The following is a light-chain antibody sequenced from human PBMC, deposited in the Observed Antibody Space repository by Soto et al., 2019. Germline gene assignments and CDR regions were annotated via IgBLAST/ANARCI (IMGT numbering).Light chain of an antibody. J-gene: IGLJ3*02. CDR3: ATWDDIVRGV. CDR2: KNN. Sequence: QSVLTQPPSASGTPGQRVTISCSGSSSNIGSYYVYWFQQVPGTAPKLLIYKNNQRPSGGPARISAAKSGTSASLVISGLRAGDEAYYYCATWDDIVRGVFGGGTKLTVL. V-gene: IGLV1-47*01. CDR1: SSNIGSYY.